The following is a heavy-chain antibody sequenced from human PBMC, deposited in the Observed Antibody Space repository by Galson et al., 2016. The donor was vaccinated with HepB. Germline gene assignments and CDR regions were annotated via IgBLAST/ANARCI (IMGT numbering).Heavy chain of an antibody. CDR2: ISSDGNTI. CDR1: GFTFSSYS. Sequence: SLRLSCAASGFTFSSYSMHWVRQAPGEGLDWVAVISSDGNTIFYADSVRGRFTISRDNSKNTLYLQMNSLRAEDTAVFYCAREIGTSGYLDHWGLGTLVTVSS. D-gene: IGHD5-12*01. CDR3: AREIGTSGYLDH. V-gene: IGHV3-30-3*01. J-gene: IGHJ4*02.